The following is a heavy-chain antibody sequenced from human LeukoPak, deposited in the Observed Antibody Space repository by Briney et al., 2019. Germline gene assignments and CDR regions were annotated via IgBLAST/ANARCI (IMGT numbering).Heavy chain of an antibody. V-gene: IGHV1-2*04. J-gene: IGHJ6*03. Sequence: ASVKVSCKASGYTFTGYYMHWVRQAPGQGLEWMGWINPNSGGTNYAQKFQGWVTMTRDTSISTAYMELSSLTSEDTAIYFCARLGHCGETNCYSDFYYMDVWGKGTTVIVSS. CDR1: GYTFTGYY. D-gene: IGHD2-21*01. CDR3: ARLGHCGETNCYSDFYYMDV. CDR2: INPNSGGT.